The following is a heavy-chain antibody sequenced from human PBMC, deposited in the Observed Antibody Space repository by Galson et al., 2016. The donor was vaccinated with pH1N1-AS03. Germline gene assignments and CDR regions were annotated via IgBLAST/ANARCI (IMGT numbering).Heavy chain of an antibody. J-gene: IGHJ6*02. Sequence: LSLTCTVSGGSISSSNYYWGWIRQPPGKGLEWIGTIYYSGSTYYNPSLKSRVSISVDTSKNQFALMLSSVTAADTAVYYFAGRRNALHTLTYYYSGMDVWGQGTTVTVSS. CDR3: AGRRNALHTLTYYYSGMDV. CDR2: IYYSGST. D-gene: IGHD1-14*01. V-gene: IGHV4-39*01. CDR1: GGSISSSNYY.